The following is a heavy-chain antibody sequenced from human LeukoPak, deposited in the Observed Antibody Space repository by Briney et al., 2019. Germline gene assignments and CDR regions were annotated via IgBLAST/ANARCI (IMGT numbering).Heavy chain of an antibody. J-gene: IGHJ3*02. CDR1: GSSLTTSGMC. CDR2: IDWDDDK. Sequence: SGPALAKPPHTLTLTCTFSGSSLTTSGMCVNWIRQPPGKALEWLARIDWDDDKYYITSLKTRLTISKDTSKNQVVLTMTNMDPVDTATYYCARTSLLTGTDAFDIWGQGTMVTVSS. V-gene: IGHV2-70*11. CDR3: ARTSLLTGTDAFDI. D-gene: IGHD1-20*01.